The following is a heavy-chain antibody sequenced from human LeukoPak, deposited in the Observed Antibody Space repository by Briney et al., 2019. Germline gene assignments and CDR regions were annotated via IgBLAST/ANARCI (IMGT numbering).Heavy chain of an antibody. J-gene: IGHJ5*02. V-gene: IGHV4-39*07. Sequence: TSSETLSLTCTVSGGSISSSSYYWGWIRQPPGKGLEWIGSIYHSGTTYYNPSLKSRVTISVDTSKNQFSLKLTSVTAADTAVYYCARGYSSSWYFNWFDPWGQGTLVTVSS. CDR3: ARGYSSSWYFNWFDP. D-gene: IGHD6-13*01. CDR1: GGSISSSSYY. CDR2: IYHSGTT.